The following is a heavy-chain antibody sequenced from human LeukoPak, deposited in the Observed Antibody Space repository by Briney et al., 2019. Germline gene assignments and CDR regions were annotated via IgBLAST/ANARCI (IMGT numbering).Heavy chain of an antibody. CDR3: PEHSRHLNTGSADSYI. D-gene: IGHD1-1*01. J-gene: IGHJ3*02. V-gene: IGHV5-51*01. Sequence: GESLKISCNGASYIFSSCWMCWVRQMPGKGLEWMGIIYPSDSDATYSPSFQGQVTISADKSISTAYLQWSSLKASDTAMYYCPEHSRHLNTGSADSYIWGQGTMVTVSS. CDR2: IYPSDSDA. CDR1: SYIFSSCW.